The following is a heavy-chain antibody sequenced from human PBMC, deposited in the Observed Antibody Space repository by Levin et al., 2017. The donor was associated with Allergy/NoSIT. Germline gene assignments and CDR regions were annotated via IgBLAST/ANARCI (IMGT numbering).Heavy chain of an antibody. D-gene: IGHD5-18*01. CDR3: AKDRGDTAMASFDY. Sequence: PGGSLRLSCAASGFTFSNYGIHWVRQAPGKGLEWAAVISFDGSNKYYADSVKGRFTISRDNSKNTLYLQMNSLRAEDTAVYYCAKDRGDTAMASFDYWGQGTLVTVSS. V-gene: IGHV3-30*18. CDR2: ISFDGSNK. CDR1: GFTFSNYG. J-gene: IGHJ4*02.